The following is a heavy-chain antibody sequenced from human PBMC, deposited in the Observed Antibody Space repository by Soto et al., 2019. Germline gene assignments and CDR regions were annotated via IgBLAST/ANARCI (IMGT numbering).Heavy chain of an antibody. Sequence: SETLSLTCTVSGGSISSYYWSWIRQPPGKGLEWIGYIYYSGSTNYNPSLKSRVTISVDTSKNQFSLKLSSVTAADTAVYYCARDLGYGDSPSGVPNYYYYYGMDVWGQGTMVTVSS. CDR2: IYYSGST. CDR3: ARDLGYGDSPSGVPNYYYYYGMDV. D-gene: IGHD4-17*01. J-gene: IGHJ6*02. V-gene: IGHV4-59*01. CDR1: GGSISSYY.